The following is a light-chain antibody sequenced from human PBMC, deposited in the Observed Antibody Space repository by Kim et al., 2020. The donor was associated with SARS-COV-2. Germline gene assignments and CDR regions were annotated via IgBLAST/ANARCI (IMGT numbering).Light chain of an antibody. CDR3: QHYGRSPFT. Sequence: EIVLTQSPGTLSLSPGERVTLSCRASQSVGINYLAWYQQKPGQAPRLLIYAAPSRATGIPDRFSGSGSGTDFTLTISRLEPEDFAVYYCQHYGRSPFTFGPGTKVDIK. J-gene: IGKJ3*01. CDR2: AAP. V-gene: IGKV3-20*01. CDR1: QSVGINY.